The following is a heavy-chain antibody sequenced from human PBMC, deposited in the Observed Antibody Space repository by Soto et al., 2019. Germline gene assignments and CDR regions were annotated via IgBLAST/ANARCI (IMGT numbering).Heavy chain of an antibody. CDR2: INAGNGNT. D-gene: IGHD6-19*01. CDR1: GYTFTSYA. J-gene: IGHJ4*02. CDR3: ARPNRYSSGLDY. Sequence: ASVKVFCKASGYTFTSYAMHWVRQAPGQRLAWMGWINAGNGNTKYSQKFQGRVTITRDTSASTAYMELSSLRSEDTAVYYCARPNRYSSGLDYWGQGTLVTVYS. V-gene: IGHV1-3*01.